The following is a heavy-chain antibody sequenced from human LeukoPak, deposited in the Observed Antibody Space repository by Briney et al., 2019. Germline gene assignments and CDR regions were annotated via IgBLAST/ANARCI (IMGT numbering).Heavy chain of an antibody. V-gene: IGHV3-74*01. CDR1: GFTFSSYW. J-gene: IGHJ4*02. Sequence: GGSLRLSCAASGFTFSSYWMHWVRQAPGKGLVWVSRINSDGSSTSYADSVKGRFTISRDNSKNTLYLQMNSLRAEDTAVYYCAKKGLTTVIPFDYWGQGTLVTVSS. CDR3: AKKGLTTVIPFDY. CDR2: INSDGSST. D-gene: IGHD4-17*01.